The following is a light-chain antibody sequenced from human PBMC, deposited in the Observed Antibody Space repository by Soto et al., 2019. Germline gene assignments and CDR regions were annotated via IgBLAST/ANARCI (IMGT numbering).Light chain of an antibody. CDR2: DAS. J-gene: IGKJ4*01. Sequence: DVQMTQSPSSLSASLGDRVTITCRASQSINNWLAWYQQKPGKAPKFLIYDASTLETGVPSRFSGSASGTELTLTISGLQPEDVASYYCQQYDTYPLPFGGGTKVDI. CDR3: QQYDTYPLP. CDR1: QSINNW. V-gene: IGKV1-5*01.